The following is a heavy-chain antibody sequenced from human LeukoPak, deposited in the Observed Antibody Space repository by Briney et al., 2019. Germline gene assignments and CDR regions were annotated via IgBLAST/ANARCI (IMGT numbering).Heavy chain of an antibody. CDR2: ISYEGSNK. D-gene: IGHD3-22*01. V-gene: IGHV3-30*04. CDR3: AREYYYDSSGYYRFDYFDY. CDR1: GFPFRSYA. Sequence: GGPLRLSVAASGFPFRSYAMHGVRRAPGKGLGGVAVISYEGSNKYYADSVKGRFTISRDNSKNTLYLQMNSLRAEDTAVYYCAREYYYDSSGYYRFDYFDYWGQGTLVTVSS. J-gene: IGHJ4*02.